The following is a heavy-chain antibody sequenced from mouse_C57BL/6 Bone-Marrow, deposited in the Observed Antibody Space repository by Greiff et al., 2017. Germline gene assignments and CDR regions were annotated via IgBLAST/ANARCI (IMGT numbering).Heavy chain of an antibody. Sequence: VQLQQSVAELVRPGASVKLSCTASGCNIKNTYMHWVKKRHEQGLEWIGRIDPENGNTKYAQKFQCKATITADTSSNTAYLQLSSLTSEDTSIYYCAQHHSFDYWRQGTPLPVSS. J-gene: IGHJ2*01. CDR1: GCNIKNTY. V-gene: IGHV14-3*01. CDR3: AQHHSFDY. CDR2: IDPENGNT.